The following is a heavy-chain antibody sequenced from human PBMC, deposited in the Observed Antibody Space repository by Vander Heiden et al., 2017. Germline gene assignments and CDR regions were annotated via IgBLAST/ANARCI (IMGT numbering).Heavy chain of an antibody. D-gene: IGHD3-3*01. CDR1: GGSISSSSYY. V-gene: IGHV4-39*01. J-gene: IGHJ1*01. CDR2: IYYSGST. CDR3: ARHRYYDFGSGPSEAEYFQH. Sequence: QLQLQESGPGLVKPSETLSLTCTVSGGSISSSSYYWGWIRQPPGKGLEWIGSIYYSGSTYYNPSLKRRVTIAVDTSKNQFSLKLSSVTAAETAVYYCARHRYYDFGSGPSEAEYFQHWGQGTLVTVSS.